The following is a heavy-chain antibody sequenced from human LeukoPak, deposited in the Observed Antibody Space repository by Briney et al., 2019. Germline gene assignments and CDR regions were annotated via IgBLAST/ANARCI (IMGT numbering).Heavy chain of an antibody. CDR3: ARSGAFYYYYYYMDV. CDR2: ISYDGSNK. CDR1: GFTFSSYA. D-gene: IGHD3-10*01. J-gene: IGHJ6*03. Sequence: GGSLRLSCAASGFTFSSYATHWVRQAPGKGLEWVAVISYDGSNKYYADSVKGRFTISRDNSKNTLYLQMNSLRAEDTAVYYCARSGAFYYYYYYMDVWGKGTTVTVSS. V-gene: IGHV3-30*01.